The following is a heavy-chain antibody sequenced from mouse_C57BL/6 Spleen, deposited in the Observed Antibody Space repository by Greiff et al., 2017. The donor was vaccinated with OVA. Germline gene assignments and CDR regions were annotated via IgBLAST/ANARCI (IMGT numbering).Heavy chain of an antibody. CDR2: ISSGSSTI. D-gene: IGHD2-3*01. CDR3: ANPDGYYPYSY. Sequence: EVKLVESGGGLVKPGGSLKLSCAASGFTFSDYGMHWVRQAPEKGLEWVAYISSGSSTIYYADTVKGRFTISRDNAKNTLFLQMTSLRSEDTAMYYCANPDGYYPYSYWGQGTSVTVSS. J-gene: IGHJ4*01. V-gene: IGHV5-17*01. CDR1: GFTFSDYG.